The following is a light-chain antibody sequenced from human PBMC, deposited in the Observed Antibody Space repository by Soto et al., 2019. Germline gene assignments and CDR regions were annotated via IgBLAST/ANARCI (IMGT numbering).Light chain of an antibody. CDR3: CLYLGGTSV. CDR1: SGDVGNYNL. V-gene: IGLV2-23*01. Sequence: QSALTQPASVSGSPGQSITISCSGVSGDVGNYNLVSWYQQYPGKAPALLIYEDDKRPSGVSNRFSGSKSDSTASLTISGLQAEDEADYYCCLYLGGTSVFGGGTQQTVL. J-gene: IGLJ7*01. CDR2: EDD.